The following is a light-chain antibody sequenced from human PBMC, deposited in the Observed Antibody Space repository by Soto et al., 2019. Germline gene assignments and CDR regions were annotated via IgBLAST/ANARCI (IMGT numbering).Light chain of an antibody. CDR3: QQDNNWPPWT. Sequence: EIVMTQSPATLSVSPGERATLSCRASQSVSNNLAWFQHKPGQAPRLLIYGASARATGIPARFSGSGSGTEFTLTNSNLQSEDFAGYYCQQDNNWPPWTFGQRTKVEIK. J-gene: IGKJ1*01. CDR2: GAS. CDR1: QSVSNN. V-gene: IGKV3-15*01.